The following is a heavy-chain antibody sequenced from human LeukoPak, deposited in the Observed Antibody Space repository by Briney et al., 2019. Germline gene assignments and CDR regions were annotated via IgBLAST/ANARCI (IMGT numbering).Heavy chain of an antibody. CDR3: ARRGGYYGSGSSDY. J-gene: IGHJ4*02. V-gene: IGHV4-4*02. CDR2: IYHSGST. D-gene: IGHD3-10*01. CDR1: GGSISSSNW. Sequence: PSGTLSLTCAVSGGSISSSNWWSWVRRPPGKGREWIGEIYHSGSTNYNPSLKSRVTISVDKSKNQFSLKLSSVTAADTAVYYCARRGGYYGSGSSDYWGQGTLVTVSS.